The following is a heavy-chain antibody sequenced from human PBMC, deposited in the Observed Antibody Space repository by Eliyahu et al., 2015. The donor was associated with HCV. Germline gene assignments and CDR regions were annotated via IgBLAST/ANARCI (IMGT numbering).Heavy chain of an antibody. J-gene: IGHJ4*02. CDR3: AREYYSSSSLDY. CDR2: INPSGXST. Sequence: QVQLVQSGAEVKKPGASVKVSXXASXYTFTSYYMXWLRQAPGQGLEWMGIINPSGXSTSYAQKFQGRVTMTRDTSTSTVYMELSSLRSEDTAVYYCAREYYSSSSLDYWGQGTLVTVSS. V-gene: IGHV1-46*01. CDR1: XYTFTSYY. D-gene: IGHD6-6*01.